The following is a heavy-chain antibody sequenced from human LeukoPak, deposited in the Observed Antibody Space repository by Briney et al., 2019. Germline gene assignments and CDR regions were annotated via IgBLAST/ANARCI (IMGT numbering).Heavy chain of an antibody. CDR2: INHSGST. D-gene: IGHD1-1*01. CDR1: GGSFSGYY. J-gene: IGHJ4*02. V-gene: IGHV4-34*01. Sequence: KPSETLSLTCAVYGGSFSGYYWSWIRQPPGKGLEWIGEINHSGSTNYNPSLKSRVTISVDTSKNQFSLKLSSVTAADTAMYYCARDNDQLGLDPFDYWGQGTLVTVSS. CDR3: ARDNDQLGLDPFDY.